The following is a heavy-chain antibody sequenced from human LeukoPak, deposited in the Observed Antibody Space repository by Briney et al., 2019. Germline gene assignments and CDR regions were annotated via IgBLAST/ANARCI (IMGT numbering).Heavy chain of an antibody. CDR1: GFTFSSYW. Sequence: GGSLRLSCAASGFTFSSYWMHWVRQAPGKGPVWVSRINSDGSSTSYADSVKGRFTISRDNAKNTLYLQMNSLRAEDTAVYYCASTYYYGSGSYYIYYYGMDVWGKGTTVTVSS. J-gene: IGHJ6*04. CDR3: ASTYYYGSGSYYIYYYGMDV. D-gene: IGHD3-10*01. V-gene: IGHV3-74*01. CDR2: INSDGSST.